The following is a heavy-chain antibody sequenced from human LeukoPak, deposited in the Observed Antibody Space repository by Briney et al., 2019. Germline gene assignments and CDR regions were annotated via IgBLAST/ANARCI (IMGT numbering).Heavy chain of an antibody. D-gene: IGHD3-16*01. CDR3: ARGKKGDRNWFDP. V-gene: IGHV1-2*02. CDR2: INPNSGGT. Sequence: ASVKVSCKASGYTFTGYYMHWVRQAPGQGLERKGWINPNSGGTNYAQKFQGRVTMTRDTSISTAYMELSRLRSDDTAVYYCARGKKGDRNWFDPWGQGTLVTVSS. J-gene: IGHJ5*02. CDR1: GYTFTGYY.